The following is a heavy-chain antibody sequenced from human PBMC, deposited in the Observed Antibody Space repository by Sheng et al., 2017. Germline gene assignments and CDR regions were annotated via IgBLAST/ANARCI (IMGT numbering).Heavy chain of an antibody. CDR1: GFTFSSYA. CDR2: ISGSGGST. J-gene: IGHJ3*02. Sequence: EVQLLESGGGLVQPGGSLRLSCAASGFTFSSYAMSWVRQAPGKGLEWVSAISGSGGSTYYADSVKGRFTISRDNSKNTLYLQMNSLRAEDTAVYYCAKDRYYYDSSGPGGAFDIWGQGTMVTVSS. V-gene: IGHV3-23*01. CDR3: AKDRYYYDSSGPGGAFDI. D-gene: IGHD3-22*01.